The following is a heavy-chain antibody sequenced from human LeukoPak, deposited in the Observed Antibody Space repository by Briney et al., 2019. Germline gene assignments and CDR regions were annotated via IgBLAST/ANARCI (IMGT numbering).Heavy chain of an antibody. CDR2: ISSSSSTI. D-gene: IGHD3-10*01. CDR1: GFTFSSYS. Sequence: GGSLRLSCAASGFTFSSYSMNWVRQAPGKGLEWVSYISSSSSTIYYADSVKGRFTISRDNAKNSLYLQMYSLRAEDTAVYYCARDGYGSGMVSYYYYYMDVWGKGTTVTVSS. V-gene: IGHV3-48*04. CDR3: ARDGYGSGMVSYYYYYMDV. J-gene: IGHJ6*03.